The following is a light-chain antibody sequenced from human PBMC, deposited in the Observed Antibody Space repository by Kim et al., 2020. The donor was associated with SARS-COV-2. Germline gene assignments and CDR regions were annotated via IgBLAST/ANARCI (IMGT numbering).Light chain of an antibody. Sequence: SPNKQAEVTCSGIYREKKYARWFQQKPDQAPMLVIYKDSKRPSGIPERFSGSSSGTTVTLTISGAQVEDEADYYCYSAANNKGVFGTGTKVTVL. CDR1: YREKKY. V-gene: IGLV3-27*01. CDR2: KDS. J-gene: IGLJ1*01. CDR3: YSAANNKGV.